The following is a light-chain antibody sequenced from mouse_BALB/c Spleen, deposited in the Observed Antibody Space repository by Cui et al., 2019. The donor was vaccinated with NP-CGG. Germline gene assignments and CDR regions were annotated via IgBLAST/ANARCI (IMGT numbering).Light chain of an antibody. Sequence: QAVVTQESALTTSPGETVTLTCRASTGAVTTSNYANWVQEKPDHLFTGLIGGTNNRAPGGPARFPGSLIGDKAALTITGARTEDKAIYFCGLWYSNHWVFGGGTKLTVL. CDR1: TGAVTTSNY. CDR2: GTN. J-gene: IGLJ1*01. V-gene: IGLV1*01. CDR3: GLWYSNHWV.